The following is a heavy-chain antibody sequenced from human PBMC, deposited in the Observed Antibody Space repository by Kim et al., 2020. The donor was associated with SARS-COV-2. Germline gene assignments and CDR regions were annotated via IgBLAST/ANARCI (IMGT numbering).Heavy chain of an antibody. CDR1: GFTFSNYG. CDR2: VNQDGSEK. CDR3: ARFQTYYYFYGLDV. Sequence: GGSLRPSCAASGFTFSNYGVSWVRQAPGKGLEWVANVNQDGSEKYYVDSVKGRFTISRDNAKNSLYLQMNSLRAEDTAVYYCARFQTYYYFYGLDVWGQGTTVTVSS. J-gene: IGHJ6*02. V-gene: IGHV3-7*03.